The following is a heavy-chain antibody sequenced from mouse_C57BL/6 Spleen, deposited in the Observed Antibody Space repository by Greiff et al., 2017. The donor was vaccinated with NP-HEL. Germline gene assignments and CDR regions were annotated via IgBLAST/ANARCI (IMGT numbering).Heavy chain of an antibody. CDR2: ISSGSSTI. D-gene: IGHD4-1*01. CDR1: GFTFSDYG. CDR3: ARGLGRNWYFDV. Sequence: VQLKQSGGGLVKPGGSLKLSCAASGFTFSDYGMHWVRQAPEKGLEWVAYISSGSSTIYYADTVKGRFTISRDNAKNTLFLPMTSLRSEDTAMYYCARGLGRNWYFDVWGTGTTVTVSS. J-gene: IGHJ1*03. V-gene: IGHV5-17*01.